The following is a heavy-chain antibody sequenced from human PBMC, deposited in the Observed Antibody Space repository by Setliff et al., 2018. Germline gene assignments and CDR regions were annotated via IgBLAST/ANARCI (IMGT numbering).Heavy chain of an antibody. D-gene: IGHD3-16*01. V-gene: IGHV4-39*07. Sequence: SETLSLTCTVSGGSISSSTNYWGWIRQPPGKGLEWIGNIYDRGSTHYNPSLKSRLTISEDTSKSQSSLKLSSVTAADTAVYYCARGFTAQPAMLRGNWFDPWGRGTLVTVSS. CDR2: IYDRGST. J-gene: IGHJ5*02. CDR1: GGSISSSTNY. CDR3: ARGFTAQPAMLRGNWFDP.